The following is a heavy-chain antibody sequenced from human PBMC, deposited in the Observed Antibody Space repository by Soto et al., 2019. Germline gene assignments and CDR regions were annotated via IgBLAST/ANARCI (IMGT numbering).Heavy chain of an antibody. CDR2: ITSDADT. J-gene: IGHJ4*02. CDR1: GFTFSSYA. V-gene: IGHV3-23*01. Sequence: GGSLRLSCAASGFTFSSYALSWVRQTPGKGLEWVSAITSDADTYYADSVEGRFTISRDNSKNTLYLQMNSLRAEDTAVYYCAKGRGASGSYSYYFDYWGQGTRVTVSS. D-gene: IGHD3-10*01. CDR3: AKGRGASGSYSYYFDY.